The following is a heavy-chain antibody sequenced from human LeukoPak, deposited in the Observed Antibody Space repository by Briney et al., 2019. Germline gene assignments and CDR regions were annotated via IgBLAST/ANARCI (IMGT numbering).Heavy chain of an antibody. Sequence: ASVKVSCKASGYTFTSYDINWVRQATGQGLEWMGWMNPNSGNTDYAQKFQGRVTMTRNTSISTAYMELSSLRSEDTAVYYCARQHGDYDGLSDYWGQGTLVTVSS. CDR2: MNPNSGNT. CDR3: ARQHGDYDGLSDY. D-gene: IGHD4-17*01. V-gene: IGHV1-8*01. J-gene: IGHJ4*02. CDR1: GYTFTSYD.